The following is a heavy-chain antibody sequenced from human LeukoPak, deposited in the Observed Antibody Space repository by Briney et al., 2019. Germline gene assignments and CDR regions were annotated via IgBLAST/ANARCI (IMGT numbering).Heavy chain of an antibody. CDR3: ARVTNVPGGTSGFAVYYYYYYMDV. J-gene: IGHJ6*03. CDR1: GYTFTSYG. Sequence: ASVKVSCKASGYTFTSYGISWVRRAPGQGLEWMGWISAYNGNTNYAQKLQGRVTMTTDTSTSTAYMELRSLRSDDTAVYYCARVTNVPGGTSGFAVYYYYYYMDVWGKGTTVTVSS. CDR2: ISAYNGNT. D-gene: IGHD2-2*01. V-gene: IGHV1-18*01.